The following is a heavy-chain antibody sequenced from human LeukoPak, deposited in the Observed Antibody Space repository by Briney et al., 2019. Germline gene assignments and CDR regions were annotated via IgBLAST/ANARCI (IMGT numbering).Heavy chain of an antibody. J-gene: IGHJ4*02. V-gene: IGHV3-48*03. CDR1: GFTFSSYE. CDR2: ISSSGNTV. D-gene: IGHD3-10*01. Sequence: GGSLRLSCAVSGFTFSSYEMNWVRQAPGKGLEWVSYISSSGNTVYYPDSVKGRFTISRDKSKNTLYLQMNSLRAEDTAVYYCARVPDYGSGSWFDYWGQGTLVTVSS. CDR3: ARVPDYGSGSWFDY.